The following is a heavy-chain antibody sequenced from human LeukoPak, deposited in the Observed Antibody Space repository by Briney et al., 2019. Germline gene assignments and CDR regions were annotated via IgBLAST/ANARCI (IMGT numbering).Heavy chain of an antibody. CDR3: ARVSSNCSGGSCYAGDQFDY. CDR2: ISYEGSGK. CDR1: GFPFSIYA. Sequence: GGSLRLSCAASGFPFSIYAMHWVRQAPGTGLEWVAAISYEGSGKHYTDSVKGRFTISRDNSKNTLSLQMDSLRVEDTAVYYCARVSSNCSGGSCYAGDQFDYWGQGTLVTVSS. V-gene: IGHV3-30-3*01. J-gene: IGHJ4*02. D-gene: IGHD2-15*01.